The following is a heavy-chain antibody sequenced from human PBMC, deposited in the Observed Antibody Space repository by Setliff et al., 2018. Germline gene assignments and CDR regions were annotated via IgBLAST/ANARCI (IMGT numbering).Heavy chain of an antibody. D-gene: IGHD6-13*01. CDR1: GYAFTGYY. CDR3: ARDPRIAAAGHVDY. CDR2: INPNSGGT. Sequence: ASVKVSCKASGYAFTGYYMHWVRQAPGQGLEWMGWINPNSGGTNYAQKFQGWVTMTRDTSISTAYMELRSLRSDDTAVYYCARDPRIAAAGHVDYWGQGTLVTVSS. J-gene: IGHJ4*02. V-gene: IGHV1-2*04.